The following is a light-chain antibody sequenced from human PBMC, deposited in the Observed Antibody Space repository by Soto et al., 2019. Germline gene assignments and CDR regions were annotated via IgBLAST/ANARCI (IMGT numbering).Light chain of an antibody. CDR1: SSNIGSNY. CDR2: RNN. CDR3: AAWEDSRSGGV. V-gene: IGLV1-47*01. Sequence: QSVLTQPPSASGTPGQRVTISCSGSSSNIGSNYVYWYQQLPGTAPKLLIYRNNQRPSGVPDRFSGSKSGNSASLAISGRRSEDEADDSCAAWEDSRSGGVFVGGTKLHVL. J-gene: IGLJ3*02.